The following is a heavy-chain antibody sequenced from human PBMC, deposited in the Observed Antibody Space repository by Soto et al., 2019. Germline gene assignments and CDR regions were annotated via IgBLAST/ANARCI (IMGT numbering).Heavy chain of an antibody. Sequence: GASVKVSCKASGYTFTSYGISWVRQAPGQGLEWMGWISAYNGNTNYAQKLQGRVTMTTDTSTSTAYMELRSLRSDDTAVYYCARDDIVLMVYALRAGADYYGMDVWGQGTTVTVSS. CDR2: ISAYNGNT. D-gene: IGHD2-8*01. J-gene: IGHJ6*02. CDR1: GYTFTSYG. V-gene: IGHV1-18*01. CDR3: ARDDIVLMVYALRAGADYYGMDV.